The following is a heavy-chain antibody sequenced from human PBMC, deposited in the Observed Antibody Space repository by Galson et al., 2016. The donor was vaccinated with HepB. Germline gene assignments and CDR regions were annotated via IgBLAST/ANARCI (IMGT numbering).Heavy chain of an antibody. Sequence: SVKVSCKASGYNFVSYTMNWVRQAPGRGLEWMGWINTYTGNPTYAQGFTGRFVFSSDTSVSTTYLQITSLKTEDAAVYFCARNYGGNSHFDYWGPGTLVTISS. V-gene: IGHV7-4-1*02. CDR2: INTYTGNP. J-gene: IGHJ4*02. CDR3: ARNYGGNSHFDY. CDR1: GYNFVSYT. D-gene: IGHD4-23*01.